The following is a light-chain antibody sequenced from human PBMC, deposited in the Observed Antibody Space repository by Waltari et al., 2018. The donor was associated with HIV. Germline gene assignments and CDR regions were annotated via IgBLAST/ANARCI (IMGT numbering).Light chain of an antibody. V-gene: IGKV3-15*01. J-gene: IGKJ1*01. CDR2: SAS. CDR1: QNIKSN. CDR3: QEYETWTKT. Sequence: DIVMTQSPATLSVSPGERATLSCRASQNIKSNLAWFQQLPGQAPRLLIASASIRDTDIPPRFSGSGSGTDFTLTISSLQSEDFAIYYCQEYETWTKTFGQGTKVEMK.